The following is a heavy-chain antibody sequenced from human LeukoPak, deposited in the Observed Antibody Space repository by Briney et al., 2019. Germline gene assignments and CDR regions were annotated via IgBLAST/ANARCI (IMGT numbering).Heavy chain of an antibody. V-gene: IGHV4-39*07. D-gene: IGHD6-13*01. CDR2: IYYSGST. J-gene: IGHJ5*02. Sequence: SETLSLTCTVSGGSISSSSYYWGWIRQPPGKGLEWIGSIYYSGSTYYNASLESRVTISVDTSKNQFSLKLSSVTAADTAVYYCARAYSSSWYFNWLDPWGQGTLVTVSS. CDR3: ARAYSSSWYFNWLDP. CDR1: GGSISSSSYY.